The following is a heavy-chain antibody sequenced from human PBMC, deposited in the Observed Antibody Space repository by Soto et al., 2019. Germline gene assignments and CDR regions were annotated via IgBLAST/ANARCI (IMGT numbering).Heavy chain of an antibody. J-gene: IGHJ3*02. CDR3: AATSYVILTGPALAFDI. CDR2: VCYSGSS. V-gene: IGHV4-59*01. D-gene: IGHD3-9*01. Sequence: SETLSLTCTVSGGSISSYYWSWVRHPPGKGLEWIGFVCYSGSSNYNPSLERRVTIAVDASKSRFSLMLSSVTAADTALYYCAATSYVILTGPALAFDIWGQGTMVTV. CDR1: GGSISSYY.